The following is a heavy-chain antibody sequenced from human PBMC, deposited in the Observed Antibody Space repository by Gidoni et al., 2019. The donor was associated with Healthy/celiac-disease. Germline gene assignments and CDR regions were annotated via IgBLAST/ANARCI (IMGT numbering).Heavy chain of an antibody. Sequence: EVQLVESGGGLVQPGGSLRLPCAASGFTFCSYSMNWVRQAPGKGLEWVSYMSSSSSTIYYADSVKGRFTSSRDNAKNSLYLQMNSLRDEDTAVYYCARDLSYYDSSGYSFDYWGQGTLVTVSS. V-gene: IGHV3-48*02. J-gene: IGHJ4*02. D-gene: IGHD3-22*01. CDR3: ARDLSYYDSSGYSFDY. CDR2: MSSSSSTI. CDR1: GFTFCSYS.